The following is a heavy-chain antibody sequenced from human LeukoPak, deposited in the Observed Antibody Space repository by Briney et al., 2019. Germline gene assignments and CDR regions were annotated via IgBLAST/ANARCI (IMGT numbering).Heavy chain of an antibody. Sequence: GASVKVSCKASGFTFTSSAVQWVRQARGQRLEWIGWIVVGSGNTNYAQEFQERVTITRDMSTSAAYMELSSLRSEDTAVYYCAAAYCSSTSCYRYYYYGMDVWGQGTTVTVSS. CDR1: GFTFTSSA. D-gene: IGHD2-2*01. V-gene: IGHV1-58*01. CDR2: IVVGSGNT. CDR3: AAAYCSSTSCYRYYYYGMDV. J-gene: IGHJ6*02.